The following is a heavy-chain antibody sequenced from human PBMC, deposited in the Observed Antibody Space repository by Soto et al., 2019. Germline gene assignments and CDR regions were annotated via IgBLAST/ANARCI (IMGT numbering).Heavy chain of an antibody. CDR3: ARGVAAAGAYYYYGMDV. CDR1: GFPFSSYG. V-gene: IGHV3-33*01. Sequence: PGGSLRLSCAASGFPFSSYGMHWVRQAPGKGLEWVAVIWYDGSNKYYADSVKGRFTISRDNSKNTLYLQMNSLRAEDTAVYYCARGVAAAGAYYYYGMDVWGQGTTVTVSS. D-gene: IGHD6-13*01. CDR2: IWYDGSNK. J-gene: IGHJ6*02.